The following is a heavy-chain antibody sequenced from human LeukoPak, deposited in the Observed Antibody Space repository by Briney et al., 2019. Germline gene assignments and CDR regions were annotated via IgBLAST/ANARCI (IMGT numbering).Heavy chain of an antibody. CDR1: GYSFTSYW. Sequence: GESLKISCKASGYSFTSYWIGWVRRMPGKLLEWLGIIYTGDSDTRYNPSFQGHVTISAKKSINTAYLQWSSLKASDTAMYYCHQNERGWLLDGMDVWGKGTTVTVSS. D-gene: IGHD3-9*01. V-gene: IGHV5-51*01. CDR2: IYTGDSDT. CDR3: HQNERGWLLDGMDV. J-gene: IGHJ6*04.